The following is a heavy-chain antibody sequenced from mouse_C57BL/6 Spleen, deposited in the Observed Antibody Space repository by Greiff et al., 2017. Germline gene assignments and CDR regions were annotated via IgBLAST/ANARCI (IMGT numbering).Heavy chain of an antibody. Sequence: QVQLQQPGAELVMPGASVKLSCKASGYTFTSYWMHWVKQRPGQGLEWIGEIDPSDSYTNYNRKFKGKSTLTVDKSSSTAYMQLSSLTSEDCAVYYCARREKYYYFDYWGQGTTLTVSS. CDR1: GYTFTSYW. J-gene: IGHJ2*01. D-gene: IGHD1-3*01. CDR3: ARREKYYYFDY. CDR2: IDPSDSYT. V-gene: IGHV1-69*01.